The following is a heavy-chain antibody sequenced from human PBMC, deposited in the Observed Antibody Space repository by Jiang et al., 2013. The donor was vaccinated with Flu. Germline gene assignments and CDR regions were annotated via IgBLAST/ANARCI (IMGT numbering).Heavy chain of an antibody. D-gene: IGHD3-22*01. CDR1: GGTFSSYA. V-gene: IGHV1-69*04. J-gene: IGHJ4*02. CDR3: ARGATYYYDSSGYCFDY. Sequence: SGAEVKKPGSSVKVSCKASGGTFSSYAISWVRQAPGQGLEWMGRIIPILGIANYAQKFQGRVTITADKSTSTAYMELSSLRSEDTAVYYCARGATYYYDSSGYCFDYWGQGTLVTVSS. CDR2: IIPILGIA.